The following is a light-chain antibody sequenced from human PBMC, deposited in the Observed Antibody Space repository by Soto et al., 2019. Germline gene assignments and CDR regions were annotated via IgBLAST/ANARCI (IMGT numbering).Light chain of an antibody. V-gene: IGKV3-20*01. CDR1: QTINNY. J-gene: IGKJ4*01. Sequence: EIVLTQSPGTLSLSPGERATLSCRASQTINNYVAWYRQKPGQAPRVLIYDSSIRATGVPDRFSGSGSGTDFTLTISRLEPEDFAVYYCQQYVDSPETFGGGTKVEIK. CDR3: QQYVDSPET. CDR2: DSS.